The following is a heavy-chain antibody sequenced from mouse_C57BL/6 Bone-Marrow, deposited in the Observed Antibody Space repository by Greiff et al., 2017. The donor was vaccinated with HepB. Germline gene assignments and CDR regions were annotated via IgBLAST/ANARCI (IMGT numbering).Heavy chain of an antibody. CDR1: GYAFSSSW. CDR3: AREEDYVG. D-gene: IGHD2-4*01. V-gene: IGHV1-82*01. CDR2: IYPGDGDT. Sequence: QVQLKESGPELVKPGASVKISCKASGYAFSSSWMNWVKQRPGKGLEWIGRIYPGDGDTNYNGKFKGKATLTADKSSSTAYMQLSSLTSEDSAVYFCAREEDYVGWGQGTTLTVSS. J-gene: IGHJ2*01.